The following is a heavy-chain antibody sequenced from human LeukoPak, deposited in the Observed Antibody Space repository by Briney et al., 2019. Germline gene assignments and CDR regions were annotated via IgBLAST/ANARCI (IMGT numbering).Heavy chain of an antibody. J-gene: IGHJ4*02. CDR3: ARASYSYDINGWVPFDY. CDR1: GCSLCRYY. D-gene: IGHD3-22*01. Sequence: SETLSLTCTVCGCSLCRYYWSWIRQPPGKGLEGIGYIYYRWCTNYNPSLKSRVTISVDTSKNQFSLKLSSVTAADTAVYYCARASYSYDINGWVPFDYWGQGTLVTVSS. V-gene: IGHV4-59*01. CDR2: IYYRWCT.